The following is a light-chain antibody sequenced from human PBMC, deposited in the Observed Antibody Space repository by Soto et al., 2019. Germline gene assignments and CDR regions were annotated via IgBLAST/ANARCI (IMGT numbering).Light chain of an antibody. J-gene: IGLJ2*01. Sequence: QSVLTQPPSVSAAPGQKVTISCSGSRYSIGDNYVSWYRQLPGTAPELLIYDNTKRPSGIPDRFSASKSGTSATLGITGLQTGDEADYYCGTWDTSLSAGVFGGGTKVTVL. CDR2: DNT. CDR1: RYSIGDNY. CDR3: GTWDTSLSAGV. V-gene: IGLV1-51*01.